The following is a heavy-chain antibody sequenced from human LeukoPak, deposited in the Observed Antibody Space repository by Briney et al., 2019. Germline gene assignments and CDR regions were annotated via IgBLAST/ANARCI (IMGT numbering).Heavy chain of an antibody. CDR3: ASAAWQVVAPNYFDS. V-gene: IGHV5-51*01. D-gene: IGHD2-2*01. CDR1: GYSLTTYW. J-gene: IGHJ4*02. CDR2: IYPWGTDT. Sequence: ESLKPSCQGSGYSLTTYWLGRVRQVPGKGPEWMGVIYPWGTDTTVSSSFQGQVSISADKSNSTASRQWSSWKASDSAMYFWASAAWQVVAPNYFDSWGQGTLVTASS.